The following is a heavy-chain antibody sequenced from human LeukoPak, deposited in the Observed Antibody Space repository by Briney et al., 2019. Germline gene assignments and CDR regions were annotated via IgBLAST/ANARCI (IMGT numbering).Heavy chain of an antibody. V-gene: IGHV4-4*09. Sequence: SGTLSLTCTVSGGSISSYYWSWIRQPPGKGLEWIGYIYTSGSTNYNPSLKSRVTISVDTSKNQFSLKLSSVTAADTAVYYCARLGGSYGGRYFDYWGQGTLVTVSS. D-gene: IGHD5-18*01. J-gene: IGHJ4*02. CDR1: GGSISSYY. CDR3: ARLGGSYGGRYFDY. CDR2: IYTSGST.